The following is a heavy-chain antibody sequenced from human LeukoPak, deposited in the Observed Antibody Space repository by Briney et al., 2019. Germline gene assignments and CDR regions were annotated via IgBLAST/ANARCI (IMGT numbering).Heavy chain of an antibody. J-gene: IGHJ4*02. CDR2: IYHSGST. D-gene: IGHD5-18*01. CDR3: ARVSMGYSYGPLFDY. Sequence: SQTLSLTCTVSGGSISSGGYYWSWIRQPPGKGLEWIGYIYHSGSTYYNPSLKSRVTISVDRSKNQFSLKLSSVTAADTAVYYCARVSMGYSYGPLFDYWGQGTLVTVSS. V-gene: IGHV4-30-2*01. CDR1: GGSISSGGYY.